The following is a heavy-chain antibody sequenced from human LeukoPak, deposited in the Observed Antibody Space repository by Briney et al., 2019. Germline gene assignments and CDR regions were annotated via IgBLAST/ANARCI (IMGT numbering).Heavy chain of an antibody. CDR2: LSSSSRYI. Sequence: GGSLRLSCAASGFPFSSYSMNWVRQAPGKGLEWVSSLSSSSRYIYYADSVKGRFTISRDNAKNSLYLQMNRLRAEDKAVYYCAGGEANCSGGSCQFPFDYWGQGTLVNVSS. J-gene: IGHJ4*02. D-gene: IGHD2-15*01. CDR3: AGGEANCSGGSCQFPFDY. V-gene: IGHV3-21*01. CDR1: GFPFSSYS.